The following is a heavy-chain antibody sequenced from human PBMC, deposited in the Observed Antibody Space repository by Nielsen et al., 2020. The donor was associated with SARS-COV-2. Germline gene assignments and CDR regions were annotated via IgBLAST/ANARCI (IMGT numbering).Heavy chain of an antibody. Sequence: GESLKISCAASGFTFSDFWMSWVRQAPGKGLEWVSYISSSSSTIYYADSVKDRFTISRNNAKNSLYLQMNSLRAEDTAVYYCARDRSWYVDGRLTFDSWGQGTLVTVSS. D-gene: IGHD6-13*01. V-gene: IGHV3-48*01. CDR2: ISSSSSTI. CDR3: ARDRSWYVDGRLTFDS. CDR1: GFTFSDFW. J-gene: IGHJ4*02.